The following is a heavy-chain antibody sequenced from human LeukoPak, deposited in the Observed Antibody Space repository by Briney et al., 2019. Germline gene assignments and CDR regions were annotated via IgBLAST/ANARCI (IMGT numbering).Heavy chain of an antibody. J-gene: IGHJ5*02. Sequence: SETLSLTCAVSGGSISSGGYSWSWIRQPPGKGLEWIGYIYYSGSTYYNPSLKSRVTISVDTSKNQFSLKLSSVTAADTAVYYCARGGTYYDILTGYSAFFWFDPWGQGTLVTVSS. D-gene: IGHD3-9*01. CDR2: IYYSGST. CDR3: ARGGTYYDILTGYSAFFWFDP. V-gene: IGHV4-30-4*07. CDR1: GGSISSGGYS.